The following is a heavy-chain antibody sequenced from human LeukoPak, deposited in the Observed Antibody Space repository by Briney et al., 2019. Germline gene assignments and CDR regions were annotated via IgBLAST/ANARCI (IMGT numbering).Heavy chain of an antibody. Sequence: SETLFLTCTVSGGSISSYYWSWIRQPPGKGLEWIGYIYTSGSTNYNPSLKSRVTISVDTSKNQFSLKLSSVTAADTAVYYCARHAGDIVVVPAAIGWFDPWGQGTLVTVSS. CDR1: GGSISSYY. J-gene: IGHJ5*02. CDR2: IYTSGST. V-gene: IGHV4-4*09. CDR3: ARHAGDIVVVPAAIGWFDP. D-gene: IGHD2-2*02.